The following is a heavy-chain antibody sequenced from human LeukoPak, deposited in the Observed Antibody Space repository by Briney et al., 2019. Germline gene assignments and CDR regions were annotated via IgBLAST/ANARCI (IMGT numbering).Heavy chain of an antibody. J-gene: IGHJ4*02. CDR3: ARGESLMIVVVIIDY. CDR2: ISAYNGNT. D-gene: IGHD3-22*01. Sequence: GASVKVSCKASGYTFTSYGISWVRQAPGQGLEWMGWISAYNGNTNYAQKFQGRVTITRDTSASTAYMELSSLRSEDTAVYYCARGESLMIVVVIIDYWGQGTLVTVSS. V-gene: IGHV1-18*01. CDR1: GYTFTSYG.